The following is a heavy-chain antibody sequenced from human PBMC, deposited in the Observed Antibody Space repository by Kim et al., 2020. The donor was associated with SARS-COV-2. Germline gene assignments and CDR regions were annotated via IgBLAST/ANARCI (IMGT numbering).Heavy chain of an antibody. D-gene: IGHD4-17*01. Sequence: PSLKSRVTISVDTSKNQFSLKLSSVTAADTAVYYCARRVRDYGSQYYFDYWGQGTLVTVSS. V-gene: IGHV4-39*01. CDR3: ARRVRDYGSQYYFDY. J-gene: IGHJ4*02.